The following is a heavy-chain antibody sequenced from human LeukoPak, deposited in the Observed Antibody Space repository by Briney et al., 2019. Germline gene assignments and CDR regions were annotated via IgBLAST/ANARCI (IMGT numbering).Heavy chain of an antibody. CDR3: ARSYYGSGSGRYYYYYGMDV. J-gene: IGHJ6*02. CDR2: IYYSGST. V-gene: IGHV4-59*01. D-gene: IGHD3-10*01. CDR1: GGSISSYY. Sequence: SETLSLTCTVSGGSISSYYWSWIRQPPGKGLEWIRYIYYSGSTNYNPSLKSRVTISVDTSKNQFSLKLSSVTAADTAVYYCARSYYGSGSGRYYYYYGMDVWGQGTTVTVSS.